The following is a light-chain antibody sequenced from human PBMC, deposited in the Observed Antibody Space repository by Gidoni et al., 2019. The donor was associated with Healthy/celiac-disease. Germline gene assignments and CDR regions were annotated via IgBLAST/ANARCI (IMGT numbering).Light chain of an antibody. CDR3: QQYGSSPLCS. J-gene: IGKJ2*04. CDR1: LCLSSSY. V-gene: IGKV3-20*01. CDR2: GAS. Sequence: EIVLTQPSGTLSLSPVERATLSCRASLCLSSSYLARYQQKPGQAPRLLVYGASSRATSIPDRFSGSGSGTDFTLTISRLEPEDFAVYYCQQYGSSPLCSFGQXTKLEIK.